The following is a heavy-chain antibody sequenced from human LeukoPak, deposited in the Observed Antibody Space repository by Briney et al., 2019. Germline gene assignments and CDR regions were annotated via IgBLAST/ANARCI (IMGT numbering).Heavy chain of an antibody. D-gene: IGHD3-10*01. J-gene: IGHJ4*02. CDR3: ASAQYASGSFFDY. CDR2: IYYTGST. CDR1: GRSISTHY. Sequence: SETLSLTCTVSGRSISTHYWSWIRQPPGKGLEWIGYIYYTGSTNYNPSLKTRVTTAIDTSKNEFSMELTFVSAADTAAYSCASAQYASGSFFDYWGQGTLATVSS. V-gene: IGHV4-59*11.